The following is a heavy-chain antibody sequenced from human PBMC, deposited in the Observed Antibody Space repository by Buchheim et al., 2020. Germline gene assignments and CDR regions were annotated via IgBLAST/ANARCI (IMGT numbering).Heavy chain of an antibody. D-gene: IGHD3-3*01. CDR2: IYYSGST. CDR3: ARGRTDDFWSGYIDYYYYYGMDV. Sequence: QLQLQESGPGLVKPSETLSLTCTVSGGSISSSSYYWGWIRQPPGKGLEWIGSIYYSGSTYYNPSLKSRVTISVATSKNQFSLKLSSVTAADTAVYYCARGRTDDFWSGYIDYYYYYGMDVWGQGTT. J-gene: IGHJ6*02. V-gene: IGHV4-39*01. CDR1: GGSISSSSYY.